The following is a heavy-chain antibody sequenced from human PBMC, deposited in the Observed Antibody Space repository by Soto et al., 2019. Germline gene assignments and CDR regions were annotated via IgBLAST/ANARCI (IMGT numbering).Heavy chain of an antibody. CDR1: SGSITTANW. Sequence: QVPLQESGPRLVRPSGTLSLTCTVSSGSITTANWWSWVRQPPGRGLEWIGEIYHSGSTNYNLSLKSRVTLSVDKSKTQFSLRLSSVTAADTAMYYCASRGGGVVLAATTPFDYWGQGTLVTVSS. V-gene: IGHV4-4*02. CDR3: ASRGGGVVLAATTPFDY. CDR2: IYHSGST. J-gene: IGHJ4*02. D-gene: IGHD2-15*01.